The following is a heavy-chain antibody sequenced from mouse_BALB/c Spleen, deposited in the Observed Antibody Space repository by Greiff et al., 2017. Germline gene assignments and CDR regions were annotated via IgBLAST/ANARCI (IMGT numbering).Heavy chain of an antibody. CDR2: IYPGNSDT. Sequence: EVQLQQSGTVLARPGASVKMSCKASGYSFTSYWMHWVKQRPGQGLEWIGAIYPGNSDTSYNQKFKGKAKLTAVTSASTAYMELSSLTNEDSAVYYCTRGTTATAMDYWGQGTSVTVSS. J-gene: IGHJ4*01. CDR1: GYSFTSYW. V-gene: IGHV1-5*01. D-gene: IGHD1-2*01. CDR3: TRGTTATAMDY.